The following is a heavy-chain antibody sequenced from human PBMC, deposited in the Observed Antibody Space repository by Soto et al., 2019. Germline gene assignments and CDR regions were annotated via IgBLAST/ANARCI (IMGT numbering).Heavy chain of an antibody. CDR3: VGTGTTDDF. J-gene: IGHJ1*01. CDR1: GASVNTGDYY. Sequence: VQLQGSGPGLLKPSQTLSLTCTVSGASVNTGDYYWSYIRQPPGKGLEWLVYIFYSGDTYYNPSLKSRATISLNTSRNQFSLTLTSVTDADTALYYCVGTGTTDDFWGQGTLVTVSS. CDR2: IFYSGDT. D-gene: IGHD1-7*01. V-gene: IGHV4-30-4*01.